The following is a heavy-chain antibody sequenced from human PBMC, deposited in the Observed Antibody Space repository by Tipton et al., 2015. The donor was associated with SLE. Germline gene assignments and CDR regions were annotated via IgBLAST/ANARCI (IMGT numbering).Heavy chain of an antibody. Sequence: TLSLTCTISGDSISNNNYYWGWIRQPPGKGLEWIGNINYSGTTYFNPSLKSRVTISVATSKIQFSLRLSSVTAADTAVYYCARDPNGGYGSFDYWGLGALVTVSS. J-gene: IGHJ4*02. CDR2: INYSGTT. CDR3: ARDPNGGYGSFDY. CDR1: GDSISNNNYY. D-gene: IGHD7-27*01. V-gene: IGHV4-39*07.